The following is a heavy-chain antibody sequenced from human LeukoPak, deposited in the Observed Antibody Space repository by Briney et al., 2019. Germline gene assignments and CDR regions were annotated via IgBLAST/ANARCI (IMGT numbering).Heavy chain of an antibody. CDR1: GFTFSSYW. CDR2: INSDGSDT. D-gene: IGHD6-19*01. CDR3: ARDCGSSGCDY. Sequence: GGSLRLACAASGFTFSSYWMHWVRQAPGKGLVWVSRINSDGSDTTNADSVKGRFTIPRDNAKDTVYLQMNSLRVEDTAVYYCARDCGSSGCDYWGQGTLVTVSS. V-gene: IGHV3-74*01. J-gene: IGHJ4*02.